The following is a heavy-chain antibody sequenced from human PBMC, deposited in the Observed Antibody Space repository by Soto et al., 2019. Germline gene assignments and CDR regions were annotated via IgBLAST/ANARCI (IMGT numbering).Heavy chain of an antibody. CDR3: AKDTNKSLLRPYYFDY. Sequence: GGSLRLSCAASGFTFSSYAMSWVRQAPGKGLEWVSAISGSGGSTYYADSVKGRFTISRDNSKNTLYLQMNSLRAEDTAVYYCAKDTNKSLLRPYYFDYWGEGTLVTVSS. CDR1: GFTFSSYA. CDR2: ISGSGGST. D-gene: IGHD3-22*01. V-gene: IGHV3-23*01. J-gene: IGHJ4*02.